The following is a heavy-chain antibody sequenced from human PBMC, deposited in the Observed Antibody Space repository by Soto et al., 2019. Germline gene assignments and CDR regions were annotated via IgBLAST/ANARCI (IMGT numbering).Heavy chain of an antibody. CDR1: GFTFSSYA. J-gene: IGHJ3*02. Sequence: GGSLRLSCAASGFTFSSYAMHWVRQAPGKGLEWVAVISYDGSNKYYADSVKGRFTISRDNSKNTLYLQMNSLRAEDTAVYYCARVSRAYYYDSSGSPAFDIWGQGTMVTVSS. D-gene: IGHD3-22*01. V-gene: IGHV3-30-3*01. CDR3: ARVSRAYYYDSSGSPAFDI. CDR2: ISYDGSNK.